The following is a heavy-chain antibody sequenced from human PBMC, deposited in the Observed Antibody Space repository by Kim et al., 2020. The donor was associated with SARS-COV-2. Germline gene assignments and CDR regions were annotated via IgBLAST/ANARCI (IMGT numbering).Heavy chain of an antibody. CDR1: GGSISSSNW. J-gene: IGHJ6*02. D-gene: IGHD3-9*01. V-gene: IGHV4-4*02. Sequence: SETLSLTCAVSGGSISSSNWWSWVRQPPGKGLEWIGEIYHSGSTNYNPSLKSRVTISVDKSKNQFSLKLSSVTAADTAVYYCASHDIPEVDYYYGMDVWGQGTTGTVSS. CDR3: ASHDIPEVDYYYGMDV. CDR2: IYHSGST.